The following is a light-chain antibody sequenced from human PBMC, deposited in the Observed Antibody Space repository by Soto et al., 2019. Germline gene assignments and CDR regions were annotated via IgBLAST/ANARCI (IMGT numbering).Light chain of an antibody. Sequence: QSVLTQPPSVSGSPGQSVTISCTGTSSDVGSYNRVSWYQQPPGTAPKLMIYEVTNRPSGVPDRFFGSKSGNTAPLTISGLQAEDEADYYCSSFTSSNTWVFGGGTKLTVL. V-gene: IGLV2-18*02. CDR3: SSFTSSNTWV. CDR1: SSDVGSYNR. J-gene: IGLJ3*02. CDR2: EVT.